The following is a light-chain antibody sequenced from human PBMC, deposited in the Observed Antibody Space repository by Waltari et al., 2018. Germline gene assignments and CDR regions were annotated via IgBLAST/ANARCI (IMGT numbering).Light chain of an antibody. CDR3: ASWDDGLNGWM. V-gene: IGLV1-44*01. Sequence: QSVLNQPPPVSAIPGQRVTISCSGDNSNIGSNFVIWFQQAPQMAPKLLIHTSNQRPSGVPDRFSGSRSGTSASLAISGLQSEDEADYYCASWDDGLNGWMFGGGTKVTVL. CDR2: TSN. CDR1: NSNIGSNF. J-gene: IGLJ3*02.